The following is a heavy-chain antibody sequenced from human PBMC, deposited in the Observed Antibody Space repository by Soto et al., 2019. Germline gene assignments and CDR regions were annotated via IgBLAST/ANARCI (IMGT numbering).Heavy chain of an antibody. D-gene: IGHD6-13*01. V-gene: IGHV4-59*01. CDR2: IYYSGST. CDR1: GASITSYY. J-gene: IGHJ3*02. Sequence: SETLSLTCTVSGASITSYYWSWIRPPPGKGLEWIGYIYYSGSTNYNPSLKSRVTISVDTSKNQFSLKLSSVTAADTAVYYCARGLYSSSWSDAFDIWGQGTMVTVSS. CDR3: ARGLYSSSWSDAFDI.